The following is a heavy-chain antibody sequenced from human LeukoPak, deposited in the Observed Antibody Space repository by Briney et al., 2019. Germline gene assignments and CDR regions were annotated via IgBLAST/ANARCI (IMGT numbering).Heavy chain of an antibody. CDR1: GGTFSSYA. CDR3: ARRVSNYVASRYYYYMDV. D-gene: IGHD4-11*01. V-gene: IGHV1-69*05. Sequence: AASVKVSCKASGGTFSSYAISWVRQAPGQGLEWMGGIIPIFGTANYAQKFQGRVTITTDESTSTAYMELSSLRSEDTAVYYCARRVSNYVASRYYYYMDVWGKGTTVTVSS. J-gene: IGHJ6*03. CDR2: IIPIFGTA.